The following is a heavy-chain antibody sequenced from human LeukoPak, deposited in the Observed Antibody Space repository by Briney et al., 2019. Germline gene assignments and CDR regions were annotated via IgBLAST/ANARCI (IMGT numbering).Heavy chain of an antibody. D-gene: IGHD4-17*01. CDR2: ISSSSSYI. CDR1: GFTFSSYS. V-gene: IGHV3-21*01. Sequence: GGSLRLSCAASGFTFSSYSMNWVRQAPGKGLEWVSSISSSSSYIYYADSVKGRFTISRDNAKNSLYLQMNSLGAEDTAVYYCARVSEDYGDYPLDYWGQGTLVTVSS. J-gene: IGHJ4*02. CDR3: ARVSEDYGDYPLDY.